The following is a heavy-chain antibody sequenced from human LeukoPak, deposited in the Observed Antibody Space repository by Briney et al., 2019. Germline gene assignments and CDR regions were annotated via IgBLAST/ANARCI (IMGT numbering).Heavy chain of an antibody. CDR1: GDSFNFYA. J-gene: IGHJ5*02. V-gene: IGHV3-23*01. Sequence: PRGSLRHSSAASGDSFNFYAMCWVRATPEERLQWVSTINANGNTYYADSVRSRFTISKDNSKDTLYLQLNSLRAEDTAIYFCAKPISGGLAVSADWFDPWGQGTLVIVSS. CDR2: INANGNT. D-gene: IGHD6-19*01. CDR3: AKPISGGLAVSADWFDP.